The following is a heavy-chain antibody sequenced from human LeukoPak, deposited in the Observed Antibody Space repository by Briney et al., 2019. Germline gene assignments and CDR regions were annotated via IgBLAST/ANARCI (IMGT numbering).Heavy chain of an antibody. J-gene: IGHJ4*02. V-gene: IGHV4-59*01. Sequence: SETLSLTCTVSGGSISSYYWSWIRQPPGKGLGWIGYIYYSGSTHYNPSLKSRVTISVDTSKNQFSLKLSSVTAADTAVYYCARDMGDSSGYNFDYWGQGTLVTVSS. CDR1: GGSISSYY. D-gene: IGHD3-22*01. CDR2: IYYSGST. CDR3: ARDMGDSSGYNFDY.